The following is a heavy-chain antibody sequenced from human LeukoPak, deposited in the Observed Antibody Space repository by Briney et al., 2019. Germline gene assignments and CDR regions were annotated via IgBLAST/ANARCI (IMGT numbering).Heavy chain of an antibody. CDR3: ARTAARRFDY. CDR2: INPTGGST. J-gene: IGHJ4*02. V-gene: IGHV1-46*01. CDR1: GYTFPSYF. Sequence: ASVKVSCKASGYTFPSYFMHWVRQAPGQGLEWMGIINPTGGSTTYAQKFQGRVTMTRDTSSSTVYMELSSLRSDDTAVYYCARTAARRFDYWGQGTLVTVSS. D-gene: IGHD6-6*01.